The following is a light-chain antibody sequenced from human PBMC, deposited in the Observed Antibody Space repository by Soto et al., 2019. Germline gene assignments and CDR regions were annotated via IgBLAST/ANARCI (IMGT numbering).Light chain of an antibody. CDR1: QSVGYH. J-gene: IGKJ2*01. Sequence: EIVLTQSPATLSLSPGERATLSCRASQSVGYHLAWYQQKPGQAPRLLIYDASNRATGIPARFSGSGSGTDFTLAISSLEPEDFAVYYCQQYGSSPYTFGLGTKLEIK. V-gene: IGKV3-11*01. CDR3: QQYGSSPYT. CDR2: DAS.